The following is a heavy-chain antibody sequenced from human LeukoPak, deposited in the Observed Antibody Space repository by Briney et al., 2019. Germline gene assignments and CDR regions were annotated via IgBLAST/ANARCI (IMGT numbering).Heavy chain of an antibody. J-gene: IGHJ4*02. V-gene: IGHV3-7*01. D-gene: IGHD4-23*01. CDR1: GFTFSADW. CDR3: ARDLYYGDKIDY. Sequence: PGGSLRLSCAPSGFTFSADWMSWVRQAPGKGLEWVASINQDGSEKYYVDSLKGRFTISRDNTKKSLYLQMNSLRAEDTAVYYCARDLYYGDKIDYWGQGTLVTVSS. CDR2: INQDGSEK.